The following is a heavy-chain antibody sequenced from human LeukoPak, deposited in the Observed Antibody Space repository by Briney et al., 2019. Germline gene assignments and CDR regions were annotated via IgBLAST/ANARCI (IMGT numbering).Heavy chain of an antibody. CDR3: ARDALDAFDI. CDR1: GFTFSSYS. V-gene: IGHV3-48*01. Sequence: GGSLRLSCVGSGFTFSSYSMNWVRQAPGKGLEWVSYISSSSSTIYYADSVKGRFTISRDNAKNSLYLQMNSLRAEDTAVYYCARDALDAFDIWGQGTMVTVSS. J-gene: IGHJ3*02. CDR2: ISSSSSTI.